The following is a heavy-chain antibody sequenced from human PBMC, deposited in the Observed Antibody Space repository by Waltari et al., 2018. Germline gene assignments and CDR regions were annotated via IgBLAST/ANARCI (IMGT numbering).Heavy chain of an antibody. CDR1: GYTFTSYG. D-gene: IGHD3-3*01. V-gene: IGHV1-18*01. CDR3: ARGPYDFWSGYFDY. Sequence: QVQLVQSGAEVKKPGASVKVSCKASGYTFTSYGISWVRQAPGQGLEWMGWISAYNGNTNYAQKFQGRVTITADKSTSTAYMELSSLRSEDTAVYYCARGPYDFWSGYFDYWGQGTLVTVSS. J-gene: IGHJ4*02. CDR2: ISAYNGNT.